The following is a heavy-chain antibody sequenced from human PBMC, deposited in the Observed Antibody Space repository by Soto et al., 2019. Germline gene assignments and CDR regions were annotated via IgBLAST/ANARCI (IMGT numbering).Heavy chain of an antibody. CDR1: GFSFSTYS. V-gene: IGHV3-21*01. CDR2: ISSSSNHV. Sequence: GGSLRLSCAASGFSFSTYSINWVRQAPGKGLEWVSSISSSSNHVYYADSVKGRFTISRDNAKNSLYLQMNSLRAEDTAVYYCARDLPLYTGVFDMWGQGTMVTVS. CDR3: ARDLPLYTGVFDM. J-gene: IGHJ3*02. D-gene: IGHD2-2*02.